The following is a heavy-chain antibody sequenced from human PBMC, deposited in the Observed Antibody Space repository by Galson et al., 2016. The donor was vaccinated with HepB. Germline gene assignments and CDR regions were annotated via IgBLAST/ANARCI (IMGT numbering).Heavy chain of an antibody. CDR2: VSGHAGST. D-gene: IGHD2/OR15-2a*01. V-gene: IGHV3-23*01. Sequence: SLRLSCATSGFAFNTYAMNWVRQAPGKGLEWVAGVSGHAGSTYYADSVKGRFAISRDNSKNTLFLQMNGLRADDTAVYYCAKANIIMVTLGIYLDTWGPGTQVTVSS. CDR1: GFAFNTYA. CDR3: AKANIIMVTLGIYLDT. J-gene: IGHJ5*02.